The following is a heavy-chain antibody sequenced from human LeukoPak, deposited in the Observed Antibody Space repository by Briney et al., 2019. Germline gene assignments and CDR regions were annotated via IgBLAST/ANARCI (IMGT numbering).Heavy chain of an antibody. CDR2: IYYSGST. V-gene: IGHV4-59*01. Sequence: SETLSLTCTVSGGSISSYYWSWIRQPPGKGLEWIGYIYYSGSTNYNPSLKSRVTISVDTSKNQFSLKLSSVTAADTAVYYCARTDAEYFQHWGQGTLVTVSS. J-gene: IGHJ1*01. CDR1: GGSISSYY. CDR3: ARTDAEYFQH.